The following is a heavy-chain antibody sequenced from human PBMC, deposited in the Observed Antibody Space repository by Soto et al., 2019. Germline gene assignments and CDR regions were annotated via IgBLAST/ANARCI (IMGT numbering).Heavy chain of an antibody. V-gene: IGHV4-30-4*01. D-gene: IGHD3-22*01. CDR3: ARLYYFNNSGLTYGMDI. J-gene: IGHJ6*02. Sequence: SETLSLTCTVSGLTVSSADYYWNWIRQPPGKGLEWIGYIYHSGSTNYNASLKSRVIISIDTSRNQFSMKLSSVNAADTAVYYCARLYYFNNSGLTYGMDIWGQGTTVTVSS. CDR2: IYHSGST. CDR1: GLTVSSADYY.